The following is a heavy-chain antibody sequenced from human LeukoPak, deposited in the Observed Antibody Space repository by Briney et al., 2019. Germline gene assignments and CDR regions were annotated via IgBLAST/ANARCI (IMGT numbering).Heavy chain of an antibody. D-gene: IGHD5-18*01. CDR1: EFTFSSHA. Sequence: PGGSLRLSCAASEFTFSSHAMSWVRQAPGKGLEWVTVISYDGSNKYYADSMKGRFTISRDNSKNTLYLQMNSLRPEDTAVYYCARGQRRHTDMAPSFDYWGQGTLVTVSS. J-gene: IGHJ4*02. CDR3: ARGQRRHTDMAPSFDY. CDR2: ISYDGSNK. V-gene: IGHV3-30*04.